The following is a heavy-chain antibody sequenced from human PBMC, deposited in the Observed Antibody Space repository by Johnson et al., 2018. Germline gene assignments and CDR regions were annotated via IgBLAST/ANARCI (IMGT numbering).Heavy chain of an antibody. J-gene: IGHJ6*04. Sequence: VQLVQSGGGLVQPGGSLRLSCAASGFTFSSYWMHWVRQAPGKGLLWVSRIHTDGSTIYAASVKGRFTISRDNAKNTLYLQMSRLRGEDTAVYYCAREGGGYPVDVWGKGTTVTVSS. CDR1: GFTFSSYW. CDR3: AREGGGYPVDV. D-gene: IGHD1-1*01. CDR2: IHTDGST. V-gene: IGHV3-74*01.